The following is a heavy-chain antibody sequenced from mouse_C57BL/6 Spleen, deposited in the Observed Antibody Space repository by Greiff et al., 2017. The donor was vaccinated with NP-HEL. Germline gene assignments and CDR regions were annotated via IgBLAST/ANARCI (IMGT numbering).Heavy chain of an antibody. V-gene: IGHV1-50*01. CDR3: ARRGDLFDY. CDR1: GYTFTSYW. CDR2: IDPSDSYS. J-gene: IGHJ2*01. Sequence: QVQLKQPGAELVKPGASVKLSCKASGYTFTSYWMQWVKQRPGQGLEWIGEIDPSDSYSNYNQQFKGKATLTVDKSSSTAYMQLSSLTSEDSAVYYCARRGDLFDYWGQGTTLTVSS.